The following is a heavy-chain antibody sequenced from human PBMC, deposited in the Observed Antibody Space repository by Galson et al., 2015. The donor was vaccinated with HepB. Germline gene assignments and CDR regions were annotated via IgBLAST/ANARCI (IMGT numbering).Heavy chain of an antibody. V-gene: IGHV2-5*02. J-gene: IGHJ5*02. CDR3: AHSGGSSWYQGQGEDWFDP. CDR1: GFSLSTSGVG. Sequence: PALVKPTQTLTLTCTFSGFSLSTSGVGVGWIRQPPGKALEWLALIYWDDDKRYSPSLKSRLTITKDTSKNQVVLTMTNMDPVDTATYYCAHSGGSSWYQGQGEDWFDPWGQGTLVTVSS. CDR2: IYWDDDK. D-gene: IGHD6-13*01.